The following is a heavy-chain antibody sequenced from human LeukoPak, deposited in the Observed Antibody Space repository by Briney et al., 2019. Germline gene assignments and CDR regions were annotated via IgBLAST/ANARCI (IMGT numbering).Heavy chain of an antibody. CDR3: ARQGYCSGGSCYGYYYGMDV. Sequence: PSETLSLTCTVSGGSISSYYWSWIRQPPGKGLEWIGYIYYSGSTNYNPSLKSRVTISVDTSKNQFSLKLSSVTAADTAVYYRARQGYCSGGSCYGYYYGMDVWGQGTTVTVSS. D-gene: IGHD2-15*01. J-gene: IGHJ6*02. CDR1: GGSISSYY. CDR2: IYYSGST. V-gene: IGHV4-59*08.